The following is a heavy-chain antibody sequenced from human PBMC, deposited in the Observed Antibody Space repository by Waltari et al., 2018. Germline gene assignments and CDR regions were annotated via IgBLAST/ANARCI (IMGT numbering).Heavy chain of an antibody. J-gene: IGHJ4*02. CDR1: GGTFSSYA. V-gene: IGHV1-69*12. CDR2: IIPIFGTA. Sequence: QVQLVQSGAEVKKPGSSVKVSCKASGGTFSSYAISWVRQDHGQGLEWMGGIIPIFGTANYAQKFQGRVTITADESTSTAYMELSSLRSEDTAVYYCAGRYSSSSYPGWDFDYWGQGTLVTVSS. CDR3: AGRYSSSSYPGWDFDY. D-gene: IGHD6-6*01.